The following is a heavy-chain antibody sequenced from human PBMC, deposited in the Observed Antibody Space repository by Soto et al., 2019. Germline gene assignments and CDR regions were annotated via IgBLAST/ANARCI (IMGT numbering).Heavy chain of an antibody. CDR1: ESTVSRDW. V-gene: IGHV3-7*04. J-gene: IGHJ4*02. Sequence: EVHLVESGGGLVQTGGSLRLSCAIFESTVSRDWMNWVRQAPGKGLEWVAHINQDGSEKYYVDSVKGRFTISRDNAKKSLSLQMNRLSPADTAMYYCSGGVGDAFWGQGTLVTVSS. CDR3: SGGVGDAF. D-gene: IGHD1-26*01. CDR2: INQDGSEK.